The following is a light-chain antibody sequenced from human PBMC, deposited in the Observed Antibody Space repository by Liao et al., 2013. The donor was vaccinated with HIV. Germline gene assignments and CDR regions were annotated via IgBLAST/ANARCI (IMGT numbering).Light chain of an antibody. V-gene: IGLV3-21*04. CDR1: NIGGRS. CDR2: YDN. Sequence: SYMLTQPPSVSVAPGATATITCGGDNIGGRSVHWYQHKAGQAPHLVISYDNDRPSGIPARFSGSNSGNTATLTINRVEAGDEADYYCQVWDNYSNHPVFGGGTKLTVL. J-gene: IGLJ3*02. CDR3: QVWDNYSNHPV.